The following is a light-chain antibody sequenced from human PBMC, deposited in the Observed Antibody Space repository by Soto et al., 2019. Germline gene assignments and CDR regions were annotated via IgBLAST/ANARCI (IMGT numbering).Light chain of an antibody. CDR1: QSVSSN. J-gene: IGKJ1*01. CDR3: QQYDNWLRT. CDR2: GAS. Sequence: EVVMTQSPATLSVSPGERATLSCRASQSVSSNLAWYQQKPGQPPRLLIYGASTRAAGIPARFSGSGSGTEFTLTITRLQSEDFAVYYCQQYDNWLRTFGQGTKVEIK. V-gene: IGKV3-15*01.